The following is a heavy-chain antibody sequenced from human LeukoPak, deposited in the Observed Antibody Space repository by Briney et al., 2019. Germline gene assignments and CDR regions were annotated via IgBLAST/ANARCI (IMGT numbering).Heavy chain of an antibody. CDR2: INPNSGGT. J-gene: IGHJ4*02. Sequence: ASVKVSWKASGYTFTGYYMHWVRQAPGQGLEWMGVINPNSGGTTYAQNFQGRVTMTRDTSISTAYMELSRLGSDGTAVYYCAREWTAVKSDYWGQGTLVTVSS. V-gene: IGHV1-2*02. D-gene: IGHD4-23*01. CDR1: GYTFTGYY. CDR3: AREWTAVKSDY.